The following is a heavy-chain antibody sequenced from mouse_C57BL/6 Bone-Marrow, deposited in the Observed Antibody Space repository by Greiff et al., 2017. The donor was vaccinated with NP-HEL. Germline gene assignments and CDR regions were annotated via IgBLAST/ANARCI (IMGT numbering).Heavy chain of an antibody. CDR2: ISNGGGST. Sequence: EVMLVESGGGLVQPGGSLKLSCAASGFTFSDYYMYWVRQTPEKRLEWVAYISNGGGSTYYPDTVKGRFTISRDNAKNTLYLQMSRLKSEDTAMYYCARHERACGCSIDYWGQGTTLTVSS. D-gene: IGHD1-1*01. CDR1: GFTFSDYY. J-gene: IGHJ2*01. CDR3: ARHERACGCSIDY. V-gene: IGHV5-12*01.